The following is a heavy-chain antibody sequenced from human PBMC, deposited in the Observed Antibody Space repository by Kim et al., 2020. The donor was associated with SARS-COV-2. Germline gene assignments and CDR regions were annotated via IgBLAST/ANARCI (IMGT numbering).Heavy chain of an antibody. J-gene: IGHJ4*02. V-gene: IGHV3-30*02. D-gene: IGHD3-10*01. CDR3: AKRLWFGDSKAPFDY. Sequence: SVQGRFTISSDNSKNTLYLQMNSLRAEDTAVYYCAKRLWFGDSKAPFDYWGQGTLVTVSS.